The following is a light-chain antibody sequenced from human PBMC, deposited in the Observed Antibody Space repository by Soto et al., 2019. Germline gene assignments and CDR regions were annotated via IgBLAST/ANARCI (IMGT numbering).Light chain of an antibody. J-gene: IGKJ3*01. Sequence: EIVLTQSPGTLSLSPGERATLSCRASQSVSSSYLAWYQQKPGQAPGLLIYDASNRATDIPARFSGSGSGTDFTLTISSLEPEDFAVYYCQQRSNWPPRFTFGPGAKVDNK. CDR2: DAS. V-gene: IGKV3D-20*02. CDR3: QQRSNWPPRFT. CDR1: QSVSSSY.